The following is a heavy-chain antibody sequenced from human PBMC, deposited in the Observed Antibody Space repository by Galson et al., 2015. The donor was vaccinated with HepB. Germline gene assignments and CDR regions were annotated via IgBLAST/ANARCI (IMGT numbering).Heavy chain of an antibody. D-gene: IGHD2-2*01. CDR1: GYSFTSYW. J-gene: IGHJ5*02. CDR2: IYPGDSDT. V-gene: IGHV5-51*03. CDR3: ARSDIVVVPAAMRGGWFDP. Sequence: QSGAEVKKPGESLKISCKGSGYSFTSYWIGWVRQMPGKGLEWVGIIYPGDSDTRYSPSFQGQVTISADKSISTAYLQWSSLKASNTAMYYCARSDIVVVPAAMRGGWFDPWAQGTLVTVSS.